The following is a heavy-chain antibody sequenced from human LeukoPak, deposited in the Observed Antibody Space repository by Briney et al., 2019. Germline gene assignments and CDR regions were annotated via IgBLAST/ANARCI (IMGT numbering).Heavy chain of an antibody. CDR1: GFSFSSYA. D-gene: IGHD3-10*02. V-gene: IGHV3-23*01. CDR2: ISGSGEST. J-gene: IGHJ6*04. Sequence: GGSLRLSCAASGFSFSSYAMSWVRQAPGKGLEWVSGISGSGESTYYADSVRGRFTVSRDNSKNTLYLQMSSLRAEDTAVYYCAELGITMIGGVWGKGTTVTISS. CDR3: AELGITMIGGV.